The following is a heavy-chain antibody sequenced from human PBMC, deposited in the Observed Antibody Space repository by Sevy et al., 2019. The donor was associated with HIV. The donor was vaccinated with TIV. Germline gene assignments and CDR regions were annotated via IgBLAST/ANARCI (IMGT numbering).Heavy chain of an antibody. CDR3: ARRSTGIVGTHFDY. J-gene: IGHJ4*02. Sequence: GESLKISCKGSGYSFTSYWIGWVRQMPGKGLEWRGIIYPGDSDARYSPSFHGKVTISADKSISTAYLQWSSLKASDTAMYYCARRSTGIVGTHFDYWGQGTLVTVSS. CDR2: IYPGDSDA. D-gene: IGHD1-26*01. CDR1: GYSFTSYW. V-gene: IGHV5-51*01.